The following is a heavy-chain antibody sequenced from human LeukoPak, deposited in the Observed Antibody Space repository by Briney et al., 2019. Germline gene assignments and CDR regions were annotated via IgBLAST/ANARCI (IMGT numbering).Heavy chain of an antibody. CDR1: GYTFTSYA. Sequence: GASVKVSCKASGYTFTSYAMHWVRQAPGQRLEWMGWINAGNGNTKYSQKFQGRVTITRDTSESTVYMELSSLRSEDTAVYYCARAPYGSGSYGYWGQGTLVTVSS. CDR2: INAGNGNT. CDR3: ARAPYGSGSYGY. V-gene: IGHV1-3*01. D-gene: IGHD3-10*01. J-gene: IGHJ4*02.